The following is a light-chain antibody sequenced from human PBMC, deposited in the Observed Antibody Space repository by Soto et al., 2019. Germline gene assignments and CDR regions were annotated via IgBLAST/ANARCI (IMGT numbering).Light chain of an antibody. CDR2: GAS. V-gene: IGKV3-15*01. CDR1: QRVNSN. Sequence: ETVMTQSPATLSVSPGERATLSCRASQRVNSNLAWYQQKSGQAPRLLIYGASTRATGIPVRFIGSGSGTDFTLTISSLQSEDSAVYYCQQYTYWPWTIGQGTKVEIK. CDR3: QQYTYWPWT. J-gene: IGKJ1*01.